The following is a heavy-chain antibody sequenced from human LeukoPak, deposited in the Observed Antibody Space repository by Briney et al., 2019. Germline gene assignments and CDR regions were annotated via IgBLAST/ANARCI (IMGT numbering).Heavy chain of an antibody. D-gene: IGHD6-19*01. V-gene: IGHV3-30*02. Sequence: PGGSLRLSCAASGFTFSSYGMHWVRQAPGKGLEWVAFIRYDGSNKYYADSVKGRFTISRDKSKNTLYLQMNSLRAEDTAVYYCAKDGPVFGSGWYDNWFDPWGQGTLVTVSS. J-gene: IGHJ5*02. CDR1: GFTFSSYG. CDR2: IRYDGSNK. CDR3: AKDGPVFGSGWYDNWFDP.